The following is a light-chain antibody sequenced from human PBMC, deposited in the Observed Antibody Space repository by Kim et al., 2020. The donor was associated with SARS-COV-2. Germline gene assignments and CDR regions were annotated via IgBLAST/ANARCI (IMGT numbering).Light chain of an antibody. J-gene: IGKJ3*01. V-gene: IGKV3-15*01. CDR3: QHYNKWPFT. CDR1: QSITRS. CDR2: DAS. Sequence: VSPGDRATLSCRASQSITRSLAWYQQKPGQAPRLLMYDASTRATAIPARFSGSGSGTEFTLTISSLQSEDFAVYYSQHYNKWPFTFGPGTKVDIK.